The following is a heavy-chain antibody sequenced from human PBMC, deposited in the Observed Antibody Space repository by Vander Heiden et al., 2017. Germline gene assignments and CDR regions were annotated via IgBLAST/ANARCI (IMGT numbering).Heavy chain of an antibody. J-gene: IGHJ6*02. V-gene: IGHV3-33*01. CDR1: GLPFSSYC. CDR2: IWYDGSNK. CDR3: AREKTSRPGSHLGMDV. D-gene: IGHD6-6*01. Sequence: QVQLVGSGGGVVQPGRSLRLPCSASGLPFSSYCMHWVRQAPGKGLEWVAVIWYDGSNKYYADSVKGRFTISRDNSKNTLYLQMNSLRAEDTAVYYCAREKTSRPGSHLGMDVWGQGTTVTVSS.